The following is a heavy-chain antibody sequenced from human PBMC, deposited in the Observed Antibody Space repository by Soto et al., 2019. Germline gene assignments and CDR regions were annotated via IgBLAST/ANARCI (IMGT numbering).Heavy chain of an antibody. V-gene: IGHV4-34*01. J-gene: IGHJ3*02. CDR2: INHSGST. CDR1: GGSFSGYY. Sequence: PSLTCAVYGGSFSGYYWSWIRQPPGKGLEWIGEINHSGSTNYNPSLKSRVTISVDTSKNQFSLKLSSATAADTAVYYCAGQTRLIRAEAFDIWGQGTMVTVSS. CDR3: AGQTRLIRAEAFDI. D-gene: IGHD3-10*01.